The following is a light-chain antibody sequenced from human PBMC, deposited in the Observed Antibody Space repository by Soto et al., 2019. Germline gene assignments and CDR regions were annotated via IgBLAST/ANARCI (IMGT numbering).Light chain of an antibody. V-gene: IGKV3-20*01. CDR1: QSVSTNF. CDR3: QQYGRTAWT. J-gene: IGKJ1*01. CDR2: GAS. Sequence: EIVLTQSPGTLSLSPGEGATLSCRASQSVSTNFFAWYQQKPGQAPRLLIYGASTRATGIPDRFSGSGSGTDFTLTISRLEPEDFAVDYCQQYGRTAWTFGQGTKVEIK.